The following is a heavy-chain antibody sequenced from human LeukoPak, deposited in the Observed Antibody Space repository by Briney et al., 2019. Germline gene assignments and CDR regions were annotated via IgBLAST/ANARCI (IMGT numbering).Heavy chain of an antibody. D-gene: IGHD1-26*01. CDR1: GFTFSTYL. CDR3: ARDPRSGSYFDY. V-gene: IGHV3-7*01. Sequence: GGSPRLSCAASGFTFSTYLMSWVRQAPGKGLEYVANINQDGSEKYYVDSVKGRFTVSRDNAKNSLYLQMNSLRAEDTAVYYCARDPRSGSYFDYWGQGTLVTVFS. CDR2: INQDGSEK. J-gene: IGHJ4*02.